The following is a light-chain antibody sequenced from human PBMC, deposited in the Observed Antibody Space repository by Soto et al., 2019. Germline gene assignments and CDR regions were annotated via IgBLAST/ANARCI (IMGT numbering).Light chain of an antibody. CDR3: QQYVNWPPWT. V-gene: IGKV3-15*01. Sequence: IVMTQSPDTLSVSPGDRATPTCRASESVRNNLAWYQRRPGQAPRLLIYGASTRATGIPARFSGSGSGTEFTLTISSLQSEDFAVYYCQQYVNWPPWTFG. CDR1: ESVRNN. J-gene: IGKJ1*01. CDR2: GAS.